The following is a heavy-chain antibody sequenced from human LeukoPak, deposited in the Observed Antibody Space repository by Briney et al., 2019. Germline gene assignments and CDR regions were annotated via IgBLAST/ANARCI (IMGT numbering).Heavy chain of an antibody. V-gene: IGHV4-39*07. CDR2: IYYSGST. J-gene: IGHJ4*02. CDR1: GGSISSSSYY. CDR3: ARVEVGWLQPDY. Sequence: SETLSLTCAVSGGSISSSSYYWGWIRQPPGKGLEWIGSIYYSGSTYYNPSLKSRVTISVDTSKNQFSLKLSSVTAADTAVYYCARVEVGWLQPDYWGQGTLVTVSS. D-gene: IGHD5-24*01.